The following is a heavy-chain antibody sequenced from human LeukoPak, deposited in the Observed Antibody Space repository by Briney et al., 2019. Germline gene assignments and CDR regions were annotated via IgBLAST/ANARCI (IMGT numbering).Heavy chain of an antibody. CDR1: GYTFTGYY. D-gene: IGHD2-2*01. CDR3: ARTPRIVVVSYYYGMDV. V-gene: IGHV1-2*02. CDR2: INPNSGGT. Sequence: ASVKVSCMASGYTFTGYYMHWVRQAPGQGLEWMGWINPNSGGTNYAQKFQGRVTMTRDTSISTAYMELSRLRSDDTAVYYCARTPRIVVVSYYYGMDVWGQGTTVTVSS. J-gene: IGHJ6*02.